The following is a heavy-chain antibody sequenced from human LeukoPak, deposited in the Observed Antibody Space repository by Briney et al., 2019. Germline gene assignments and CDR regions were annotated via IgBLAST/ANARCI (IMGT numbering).Heavy chain of an antibody. J-gene: IGHJ6*04. CDR2: IIPIFGTA. CDR1: GGTFSSYA. V-gene: IGHV1-69*01. D-gene: IGHD3-10*01. CDR3: ARELGLDYYGSGSRRSDPYYYYGMDV. Sequence: SVKVSCKASGGTFSSYAISWVRQAPGQGLEWMGGIIPIFGTANYAQKFQGRVTITADESTSTAYMELSSSRSEDTAVYYCARELGLDYYGSGSRRSDPYYYYGMDVWGKGTTVTVSS.